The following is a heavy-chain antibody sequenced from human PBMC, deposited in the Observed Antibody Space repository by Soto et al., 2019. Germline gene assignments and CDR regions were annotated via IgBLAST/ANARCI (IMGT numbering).Heavy chain of an antibody. D-gene: IGHD6-19*01. CDR1: GFTFSSYA. J-gene: IGHJ4*02. Sequence: GGSLRLSCAASGFTFSSYAMHWFRQAPGKGLEWVAVISYDGSNKYYADSVKGRFTISRDNSRNTLYLQMNSLRAEDTAVYYCARDLFLLRGVGSSGWFDYWGQGTLVTVSS. CDR2: ISYDGSNK. CDR3: ARDLFLLRGVGSSGWFDY. V-gene: IGHV3-30-3*01.